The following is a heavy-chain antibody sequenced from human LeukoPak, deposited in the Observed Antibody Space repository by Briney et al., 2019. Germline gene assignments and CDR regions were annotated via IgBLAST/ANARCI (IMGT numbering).Heavy chain of an antibody. D-gene: IGHD5-12*01. CDR2: ISSSSSHT. Sequence: GGSLRLSCAASGFPFSSYWMGWVRQAPGEGLEWVSSISSSSSHTYYVDSVKGRFTISRDNTMNSLYLQMSSLRAEDTAVYYCTREVPHGYSGYDSRDYWGQGTLVTVSS. V-gene: IGHV3-21*01. CDR1: GFPFSSYW. CDR3: TREVPHGYSGYDSRDY. J-gene: IGHJ4*02.